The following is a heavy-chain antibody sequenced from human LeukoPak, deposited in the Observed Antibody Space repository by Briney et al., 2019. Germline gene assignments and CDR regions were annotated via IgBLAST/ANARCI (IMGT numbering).Heavy chain of an antibody. J-gene: IGHJ4*02. V-gene: IGHV4-31*11. CDR2: IYYSGST. CDR3: ARSSSWSSDY. D-gene: IGHD6-13*01. CDR1: GGSFSGYY. Sequence: SSETLSLTCAVYGGSFSGYYWSWIRQHPGKGLEWIGYIYYSGSTYYNPSLKSRVTISVDTSNNQFSLKLSSVTAADTAVYYCARSSSWSSDYWGQGTLVTVSS.